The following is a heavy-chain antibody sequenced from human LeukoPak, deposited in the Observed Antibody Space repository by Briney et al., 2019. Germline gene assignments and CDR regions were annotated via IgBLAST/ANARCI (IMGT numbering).Heavy chain of an antibody. D-gene: IGHD2-21*02. CDR2: IYDDSRT. Sequence: PGGSLRLSCAASGFTVSDNYMTWARQAPGKGLEWVSIIYDDSRTYYADSVKGRFAISRDNSKNTLYLQMNSLRAEDTALYYCARVLATESYHSDYWGQGTLVTVSS. CDR1: GFTVSDNY. V-gene: IGHV3-66*02. J-gene: IGHJ4*02. CDR3: ARVLATESYHSDY.